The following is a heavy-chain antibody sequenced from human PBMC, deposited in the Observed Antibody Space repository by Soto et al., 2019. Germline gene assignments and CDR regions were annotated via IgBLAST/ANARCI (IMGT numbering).Heavy chain of an antibody. D-gene: IGHD2-15*01. CDR2: ISGSGGST. J-gene: IGHJ6*02. V-gene: IGHV3-23*01. CDR1: GLTYSSYP. Sequence: GGSLGLPFACSGLTYSSYPLSWVRPAPGKGLELVSAISGSGGSTYYADSVKGRCTIARDNSKTTVYLQMNSLRAEDTAVYYCATTQTPYYYYGMDVWGQGTTVTGSS. CDR3: ATTQTPYYYYGMDV.